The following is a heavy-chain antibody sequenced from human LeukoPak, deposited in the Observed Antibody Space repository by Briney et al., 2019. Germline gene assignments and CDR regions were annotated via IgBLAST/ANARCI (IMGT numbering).Heavy chain of an antibody. CDR1: GGTFSSYA. V-gene: IGHV1-69*04. CDR2: IIPILGIA. J-gene: IGHJ4*02. D-gene: IGHD6-19*01. Sequence: ASVKVSCKASGGTFSSYAISWVRQAPGQGLEWMGRIIPILGIANYAQKFQGRVTISADKSTSTAYMELSSLKSEDTAVYYCATERADITVATSDYFDSWGQGTLVTVSS. CDR3: ATERADITVATSDYFDS.